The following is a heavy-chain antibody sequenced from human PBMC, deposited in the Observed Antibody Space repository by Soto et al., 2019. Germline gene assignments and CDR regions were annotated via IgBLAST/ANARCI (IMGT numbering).Heavy chain of an antibody. V-gene: IGHV4-34*01. CDR2: INHSGST. CDR3: ARGAPQQLVIYRYYGMDV. CDR1: GGPFSAPD. Sequence: PSGTLALPCATYGGPFSAPDCSWIRRPPGQGLECIGEINHSGSTNYNPSLKSRVTISVDTSKNQFSLKLSSVTAADTAVYYCARGAPQQLVIYRYYGMDVWGQGTTVTVSS. J-gene: IGHJ6*02. D-gene: IGHD6-13*01.